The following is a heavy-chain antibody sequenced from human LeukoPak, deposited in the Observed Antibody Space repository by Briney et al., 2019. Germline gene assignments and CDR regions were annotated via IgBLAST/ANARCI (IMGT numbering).Heavy chain of an antibody. CDR1: GFTFSSYA. CDR2: ISGSGGST. V-gene: IGHV3-23*01. CDR3: ARFQSGVFDV. J-gene: IGHJ3*01. Sequence: GGSLRLSCAASGFTFSSYAMSWVRQAPGEGLEWVSAISGSGGSTYYADSVKGRFTISRDNAENTLYLQMNSLRAEDTALYYCARFQSGVFDVWGQGTMVTVSS. D-gene: IGHD2-21*01.